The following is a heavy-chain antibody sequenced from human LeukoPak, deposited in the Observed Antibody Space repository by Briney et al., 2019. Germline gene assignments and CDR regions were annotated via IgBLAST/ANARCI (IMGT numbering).Heavy chain of an antibody. D-gene: IGHD6-19*01. CDR3: AKDIAAVAGTTSNFQH. J-gene: IGHJ1*01. CDR1: GFTFDDYA. Sequence: GGSLRLSCAASGFTFDDYAMHWVSHAAGKGMEWVSLISWDGGSTYYADSVKGRFTISRENSKNSLYLQMNSLRAEDTALYYCAKDIAAVAGTTSNFQHWGQGTLVTVSS. CDR2: ISWDGGST. V-gene: IGHV3-43D*03.